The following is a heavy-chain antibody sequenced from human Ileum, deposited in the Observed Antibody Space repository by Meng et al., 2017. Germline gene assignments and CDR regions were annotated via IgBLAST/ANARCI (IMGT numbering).Heavy chain of an antibody. J-gene: IGHJ4*02. CDR1: GSTFSAYW. D-gene: IGHD2-15*01. CDR3: TRAGSFRHDY. Sequence: EVPLGESGGVLVRPGGSLRPSCAVSGSTFSAYWMHWVRQTPGKGLVWVSRINGDGSTTTYADSVKGRFTISRDNAESTLYLQMNSLRVDDTAVYYCTRAGSFRHDYWGQGALVTVSS. V-gene: IGHV3-74*01. CDR2: INGDGSTT.